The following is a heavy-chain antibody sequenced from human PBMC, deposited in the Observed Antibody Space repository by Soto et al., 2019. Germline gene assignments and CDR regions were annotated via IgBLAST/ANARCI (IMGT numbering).Heavy chain of an antibody. CDR3: ATAGYYALYYYGMDV. CDR2: IYSGGST. V-gene: IGHV3-53*01. Sequence: GGSLRLSCAASGFTVSSNYMSWVRQAQGKGLEWVSVIYSGGSTYYADSVKGRFTISRDNSKNTLYLQMNSLRAEDTAVYYCATAGYYALYYYGMDVWGQGTTVTVSS. D-gene: IGHD2-2*01. J-gene: IGHJ6*02. CDR1: GFTVSSNY.